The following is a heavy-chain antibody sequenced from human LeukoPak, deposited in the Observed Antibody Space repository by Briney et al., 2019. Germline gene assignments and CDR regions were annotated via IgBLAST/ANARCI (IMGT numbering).Heavy chain of an antibody. CDR1: GYTFTGYY. V-gene: IGHV1-2*06. CDR2: INPNSGGT. J-gene: IGHJ4*02. Sequence: ASVKVSCKASGYTFTGYYMHWVRQAPGQGLEWMGRINPNSGGTNYAQKFQGRVTMTRDTSISTAYMELSRLRSDDTAVYYCARDYYDSSGYYWWGQGTLVTVSS. D-gene: IGHD3-22*01. CDR3: ARDYYDSSGYYW.